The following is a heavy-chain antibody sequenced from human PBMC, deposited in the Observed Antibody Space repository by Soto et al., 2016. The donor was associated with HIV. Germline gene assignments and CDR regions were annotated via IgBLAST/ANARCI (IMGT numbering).Heavy chain of an antibody. CDR2: ITGSSHII. V-gene: IGHV3-48*04. CDR1: GFTFSTYS. D-gene: IGHD3-16*01. Sequence: EVQLVESGGGLVKPGGSLRLSCAASGFTFSTYSMSWVRQAPGKGLEWLSYITGSSHIIHYADSVKGRFTISRDNVRNSLHLQMNSLRAEDTAVYFCARDLLGKYSPXDSWGQGTLVTVSS. J-gene: IGHJ4*02. CDR3: ARDLLGKYSPXDS.